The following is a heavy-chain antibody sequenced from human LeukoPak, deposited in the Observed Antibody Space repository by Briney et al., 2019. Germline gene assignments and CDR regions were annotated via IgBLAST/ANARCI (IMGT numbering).Heavy chain of an antibody. CDR2: ISWDGGST. CDR3: AKGSSLYYYDSSLLLDY. D-gene: IGHD3-22*01. J-gene: IGHJ4*02. Sequence: GGSLRLSCAASGFTFDDYTMPWVRQAPGKGLEWVSLISWDGGSTYYADSVKGRFTISRDNSKNSLYLQMNSLRTEDTALYYCAKGSSLYYYDSSLLLDYWGQGTLVTVSS. V-gene: IGHV3-43*01. CDR1: GFTFDDYT.